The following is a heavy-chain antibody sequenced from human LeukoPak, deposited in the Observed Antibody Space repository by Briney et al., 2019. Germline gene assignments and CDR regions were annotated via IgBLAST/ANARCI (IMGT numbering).Heavy chain of an antibody. CDR3: ARDPYSGTYGDTYYYYMDV. CDR1: GFTFRSYW. CDR2: VSSSGSYT. V-gene: IGHV3-21*01. Sequence: GGSLRLSCAASGFTFRSYWMHWVRQAPGKGLEWVSTVSSSGSYTYYADSVKGRFTISRDNARNSLYLQMNSLRAEDTAVYYCARDPYSGTYGDTYYYYMDVWGKGTTVTISS. J-gene: IGHJ6*03. D-gene: IGHD1-26*01.